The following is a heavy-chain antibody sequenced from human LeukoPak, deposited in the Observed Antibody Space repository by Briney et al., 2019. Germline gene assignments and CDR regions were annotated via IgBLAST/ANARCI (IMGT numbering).Heavy chain of an antibody. D-gene: IGHD2-2*01. CDR1: GFAFGSYA. V-gene: IGHV3-30-3*01. CDR2: ISYDGTNE. J-gene: IGHJ1*01. Sequence: GRSLRLSCAASGFAFGSYAMHWVRQAPGKGLEWVALISYDGTNEYYADSVKGRFTISRDNSKNTLYLQMNSLRAEDTALYYCAGEGDNNKWYRFQHWGQGTLVTVSS. CDR3: AGEGDNNKWYRFQH.